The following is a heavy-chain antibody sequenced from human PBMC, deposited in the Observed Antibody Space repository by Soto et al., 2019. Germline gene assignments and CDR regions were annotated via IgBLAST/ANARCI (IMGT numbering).Heavy chain of an antibody. D-gene: IGHD5-12*01. CDR1: GGSFSGYY. CDR3: ARYYRRSGYDFRLSYYYYGMDV. J-gene: IGHJ6*02. Sequence: SSETLSLTCAVYGGSFSGYYWSWIRQPPGKWLEWIGEINHSGSTNYNPSLKSRVTISVDTSKNQFSLKLSSVTAADTAVYYCARYYRRSGYDFRLSYYYYGMDVWGQGXTVTVYS. CDR2: INHSGST. V-gene: IGHV4-34*01.